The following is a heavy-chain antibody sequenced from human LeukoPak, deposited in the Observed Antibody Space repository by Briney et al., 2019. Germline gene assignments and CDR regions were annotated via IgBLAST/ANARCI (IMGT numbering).Heavy chain of an antibody. V-gene: IGHV3-73*01. CDR3: TTGITIFGVVIPRGY. CDR2: IRSKANNYAT. CDR1: GFTFSGSA. Sequence: GGSLRLSCAASGFTFSGSAMHWVRQASGRGLEWVGRIRSKANNYATAYAASVKGRFTISRDDSKNTLYLQMNSLKTEDTAVYYCTTGITIFGVVIPRGYWGQGTLVTVSS. J-gene: IGHJ4*02. D-gene: IGHD3-3*01.